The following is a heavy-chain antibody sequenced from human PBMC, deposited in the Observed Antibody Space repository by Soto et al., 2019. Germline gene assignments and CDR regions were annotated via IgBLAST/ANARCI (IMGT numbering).Heavy chain of an antibody. CDR2: IYSGGST. CDR3: ARDTGSYSNYYYFDY. Sequence: EVQLVESGGGLVQPGGSLRLSCAASGFTVSSNYMSWVRQAPGKGLEWVSVIYSGGSTYYADSVKGRFTISRDNSKNTLYLRMNSLRAEDTAVYYCARDTGSYSNYYYFDYWGQGTLVTVSS. J-gene: IGHJ4*02. V-gene: IGHV3-66*01. D-gene: IGHD4-4*01. CDR1: GFTVSSNY.